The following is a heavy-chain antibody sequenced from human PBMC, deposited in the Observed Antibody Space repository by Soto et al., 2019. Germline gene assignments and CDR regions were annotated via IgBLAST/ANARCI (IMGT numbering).Heavy chain of an antibody. CDR3: ARENCTNGVCYTYDY. Sequence: GGSLRLSCAASGFTFSSYWMSWVRQAPGKGLEWVARINQDGSEKYYVDSVKGRFTISRDNAKNSLYLQMNSLRAEDTAVYYCARENCTNGVCYTYDYWGQGTLVTVSS. CDR1: GFTFSSYW. D-gene: IGHD2-8*01. V-gene: IGHV3-7*03. CDR2: INQDGSEK. J-gene: IGHJ4*02.